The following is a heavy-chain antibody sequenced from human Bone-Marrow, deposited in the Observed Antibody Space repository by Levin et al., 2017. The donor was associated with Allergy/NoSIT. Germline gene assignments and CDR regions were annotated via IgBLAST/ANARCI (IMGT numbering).Heavy chain of an antibody. CDR1: GFTVRTNY. CDR2: IYSGGNT. J-gene: IGHJ3*01. D-gene: IGHD4-17*01. CDR3: ARDRRGIYGGDATFDV. V-gene: IGHV3-53*01. Sequence: GGSLRLSCAASGFTVRTNYMGWVRQAPGKGLEWVSIIYSGGNTYYGDSVKGRFTLSRDNSRNTLYLQMNSLRAEDTAVYYCARDRRGIYGGDATFDVWGRGTMVTVSS.